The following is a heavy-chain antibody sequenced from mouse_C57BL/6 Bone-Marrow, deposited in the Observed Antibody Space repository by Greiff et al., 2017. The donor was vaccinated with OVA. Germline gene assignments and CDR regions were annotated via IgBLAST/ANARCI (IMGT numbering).Heavy chain of an antibody. CDR2: IYWDDDK. CDR3: ARSSPYYYGSIYAMDY. CDR1: GFSLSTSGMG. V-gene: IGHV8-12*01. Sequence: QVTLKVSGPGILQSSQTLSLTCSFSGFSLSTSGMGVSWIRQPSGKGLEWLAHIYWDDDKRYNPSLKSRLTISKDTSRNQVFLKITSVDTADTVTYYCARSSPYYYGSIYAMDYWGQGTSVTVSS. J-gene: IGHJ4*01. D-gene: IGHD1-1*01.